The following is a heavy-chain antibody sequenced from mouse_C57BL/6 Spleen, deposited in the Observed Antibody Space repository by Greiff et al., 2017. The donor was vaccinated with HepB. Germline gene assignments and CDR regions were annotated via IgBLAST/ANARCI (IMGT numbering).Heavy chain of an antibody. CDR3: ARKAPSYGSSYPYAMDY. CDR2: IWSGGST. J-gene: IGHJ4*01. D-gene: IGHD1-1*01. CDR1: GFSLTSYG. Sequence: QVQLQQSGPGLVQPSQSLSITCTVSGFSLTSYGVHWVRQSPGKGLEWLGVIWSGGSTDYNAAFISRLSISKDNSKSQVFFKMNSLQADDTAIYYCARKAPSYGSSYPYAMDYWGQGTSVTVSS. V-gene: IGHV2-2*01.